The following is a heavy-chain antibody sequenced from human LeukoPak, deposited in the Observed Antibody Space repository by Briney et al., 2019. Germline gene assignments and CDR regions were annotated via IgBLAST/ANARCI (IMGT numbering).Heavy chain of an antibody. J-gene: IGHJ4*02. CDR3: ARGPASYYNRRGYYFDY. D-gene: IGHD3-10*01. CDR1: GGSISSSNW. Sequence: PSGTLSLTCAVSGGSISSSNWWSWVRQPPGKGLEWIGEINHSGSTNYNPSLKSRVTISVDTSKNQFSLKLSSVTAADTAVYYCARGPASYYNRRGYYFDYWGQGTLVTVSS. CDR2: INHSGST. V-gene: IGHV4-4*02.